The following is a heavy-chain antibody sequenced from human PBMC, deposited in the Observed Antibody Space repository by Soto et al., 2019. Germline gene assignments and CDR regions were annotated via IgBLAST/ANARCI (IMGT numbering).Heavy chain of an antibody. D-gene: IGHD4-17*01. J-gene: IGHJ4*02. CDR3: AILGVYGGNTPGARDMR. V-gene: IGHV3-23*01. Sequence: GGSLRLSCAASGFTFSSYAMSWVRQAPGKGLEWVSAISGSGGSTYYADSVKGRFTISRDNSKNTLYLQMNSLRAEDTAVYYCAILGVYGGNTPGARDMRWGQGTLVTVSS. CDR1: GFTFSSYA. CDR2: ISGSGGST.